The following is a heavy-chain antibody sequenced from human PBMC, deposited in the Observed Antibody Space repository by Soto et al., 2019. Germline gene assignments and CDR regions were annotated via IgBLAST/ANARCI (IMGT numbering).Heavy chain of an antibody. D-gene: IGHD3-22*01. Sequence: PSETLSLTCTVSGGSISSSSYYWGWIRQPPGKGLEWIGSIYYSGSTYYNPSLKSRVTISVDTSKNQFSLKLSSVTAADTAVYYCARHSEYSYGPFEYYYDSSGYYQWGQGTLVTVSS. CDR2: IYYSGST. V-gene: IGHV4-39*01. J-gene: IGHJ4*02. CDR1: GGSISSSSYY. CDR3: ARHSEYSYGPFEYYYDSSGYYQ.